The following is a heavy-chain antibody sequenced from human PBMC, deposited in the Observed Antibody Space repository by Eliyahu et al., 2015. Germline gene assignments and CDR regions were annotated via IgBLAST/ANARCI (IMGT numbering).Heavy chain of an antibody. CDR1: GFTFLNSA. Sequence: QMHLVQSGPEVKKPGTSVKVSCKASGFTFLNSAMQWVRQARGRRLEWLGWIVVGSGDTSIAQKVQERVTITRDMSTSTAYMELRSLTSEDTAVYYCAASSGTVGNFDLWGRGSLVTVSS. CDR2: IVVGSGDT. D-gene: IGHD4-23*01. J-gene: IGHJ2*01. V-gene: IGHV1-58*02. CDR3: AASSGTVGNFDL.